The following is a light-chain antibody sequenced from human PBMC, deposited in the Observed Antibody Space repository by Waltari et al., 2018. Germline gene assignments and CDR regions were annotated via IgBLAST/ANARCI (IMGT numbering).Light chain of an antibody. CDR1: KLGDKY. V-gene: IGLV3-1*01. J-gene: IGLJ2*01. Sequence: SYELTQPPSVSVSPGQTASIACSGDKLGDKYACWYQQKPGQSPVMVIYQDNKRPSGSPERFSGSNAGNTATLTISGTQAMDEADYYCQAWDNSTVVFGGGTKVTVL. CDR2: QDN. CDR3: QAWDNSTVV.